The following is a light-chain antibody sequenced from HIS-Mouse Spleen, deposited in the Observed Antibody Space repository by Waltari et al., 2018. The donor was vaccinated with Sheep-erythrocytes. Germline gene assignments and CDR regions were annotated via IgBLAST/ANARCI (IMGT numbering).Light chain of an antibody. Sequence: QSALTQPASVSWSPGQSITSSCTGTSSAVGSYNLVSWYQQHPGKAPKLMIYEGSKRPSGVSNRFSGSKSGNTASLTISGLQAEDEADYYCCSYAGSSTPWVFGGGTKLTVL. CDR1: SSAVGSYNL. CDR3: CSYAGSSTPWV. CDR2: EGS. V-gene: IGLV2-23*01. J-gene: IGLJ3*02.